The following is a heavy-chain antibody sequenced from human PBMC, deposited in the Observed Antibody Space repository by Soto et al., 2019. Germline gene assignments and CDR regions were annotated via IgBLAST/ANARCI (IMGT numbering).Heavy chain of an antibody. V-gene: IGHV4-31*03. J-gene: IGHJ4*02. Sequence: QVQLQESGPGLVKPSQTLSLTCTVSGGSISSGGYYWSWIRQHPGKGLEWIGYIYYSGSTYYNPSLKSRVTISVDTYKNQFSLKLSSVTAADTAVYYCARDQEGGNSFFDYWGQGTLVTVSS. D-gene: IGHD2-21*02. CDR1: GGSISSGGYY. CDR2: IYYSGST. CDR3: ARDQEGGNSFFDY.